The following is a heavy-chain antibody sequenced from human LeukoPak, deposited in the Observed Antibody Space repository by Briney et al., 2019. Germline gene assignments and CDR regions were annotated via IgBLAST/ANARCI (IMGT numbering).Heavy chain of an antibody. V-gene: IGHV3-48*03. CDR1: GFSFSSHE. CDR2: INSSGSTI. CDR3: ARDRSGYYYGMDV. J-gene: IGHJ6*02. Sequence: PGGSLRLSCAASGFSFSSHEMNWVRQAPGKGLEWVSYINSSGSTIYNADSVKGRFTISRDNAKNSLYLQMNSLRAEDTAVYYCARDRSGYYYGMDVWGQGTTVTVSS. D-gene: IGHD3-10*01.